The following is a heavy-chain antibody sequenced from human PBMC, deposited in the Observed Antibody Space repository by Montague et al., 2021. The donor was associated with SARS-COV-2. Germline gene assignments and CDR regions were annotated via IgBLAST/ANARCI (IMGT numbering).Heavy chain of an antibody. CDR3: SRGAPTISMIVVVFTGAGWYFDL. CDR2: INHSGST. V-gene: IGHV4-34*01. CDR1: GGSFSDYY. D-gene: IGHD3-22*01. Sequence: SETLSLTCAVHGGSFSDYYWSWIRQPPGTGLEWIGEINHSGSTNYNPSLRSRVTISVDTSKNQFSLMLSSVTAADTAVYYCSRGAPTISMIVVVFTGAGWYFDLWGRGTLVTVSS. J-gene: IGHJ2*01.